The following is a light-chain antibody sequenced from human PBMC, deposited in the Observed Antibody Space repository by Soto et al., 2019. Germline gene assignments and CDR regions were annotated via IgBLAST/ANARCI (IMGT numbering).Light chain of an antibody. Sequence: EIVLTQSPATLSVSPGERATLSCRASQSVSSNLAWYQQKPGQAPRLLIYGASTRATGIPARFSGSGSGTEFTLTISSLQSGDFAVYYCQQYADWPRTFGQGTKGDIK. V-gene: IGKV3-15*01. CDR1: QSVSSN. J-gene: IGKJ1*01. CDR3: QQYADWPRT. CDR2: GAS.